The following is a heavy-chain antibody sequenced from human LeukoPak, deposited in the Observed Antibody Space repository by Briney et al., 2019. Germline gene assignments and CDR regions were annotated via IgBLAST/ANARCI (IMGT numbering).Heavy chain of an antibody. Sequence: SETLSLACTVSGGSISSYYWSWIRQPPGKGLEWIGYIYYSGSTNYNPSLKSRVTISVDTSKNQFSLMLSSVTAADTAVYYSARKRGSSRSWYFDYWGQGTLVTVSS. CDR3: ARKRGSSRSWYFDY. CDR1: GGSISSYY. V-gene: IGHV4-59*08. CDR2: IYYSGST. J-gene: IGHJ4*02. D-gene: IGHD6-13*01.